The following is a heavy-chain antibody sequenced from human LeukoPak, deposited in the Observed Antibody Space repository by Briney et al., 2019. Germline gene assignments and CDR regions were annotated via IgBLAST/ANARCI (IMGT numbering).Heavy chain of an antibody. CDR3: ARTRYCSSTSCYGFVY. V-gene: IGHV5-51*01. CDR1: GYSFTSYW. CDR2: IYPGGSDT. J-gene: IGHJ4*02. Sequence: GASLKISCKGSGYSFTSYWIGWVRQMPGKGLEWMGIIYPGGSDTRYSPSFHGQVTISADKYISTAYLQWSSLKASDTAMYYCARTRYCSSTSCYGFVYWGQGTLVTVSS. D-gene: IGHD2-2*01.